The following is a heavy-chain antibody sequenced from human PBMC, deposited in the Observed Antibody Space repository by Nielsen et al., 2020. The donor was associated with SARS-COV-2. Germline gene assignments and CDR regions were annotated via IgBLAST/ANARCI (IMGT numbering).Heavy chain of an antibody. CDR3: ARHCGSGPTKDYYMDV. D-gene: IGHD3-16*01. Sequence: GESLKISCKGSGYSFTSYWISWVRQMPGKGLEWMGRIDPSDSYTNYSPSFQGHVTISADKSISTAYLQWSSLKASDTAMYYCARHCGSGPTKDYYMDVWGKGTTVTVSS. CDR2: IDPSDSYT. CDR1: GYSFTSYW. J-gene: IGHJ6*03. V-gene: IGHV5-10-1*01.